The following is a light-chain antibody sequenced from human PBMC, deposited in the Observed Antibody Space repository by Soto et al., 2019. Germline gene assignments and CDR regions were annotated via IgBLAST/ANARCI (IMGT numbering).Light chain of an antibody. J-gene: IGKJ4*01. CDR3: QQYNKWPPLT. CDR1: QSISSN. Sequence: EIVMTQSPDTLSVSSGERVTLSCRASQSISSNLAWYQQKPGQAPRLLIYGASTRATGIPARFSGSGSGTDFTLTISSLQSEDFAVYYCQQYNKWPPLTFGGGTKVEIK. CDR2: GAS. V-gene: IGKV3-15*01.